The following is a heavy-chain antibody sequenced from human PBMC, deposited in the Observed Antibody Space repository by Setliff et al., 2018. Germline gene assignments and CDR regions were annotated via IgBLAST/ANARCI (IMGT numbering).Heavy chain of an antibody. CDR2: IWGDGGNK. CDR1: GFTFSSYR. J-gene: IGHJ4*02. Sequence: GGSLRLSCAASGFTFSSYRMHWVRQAPGKGLEWVAVIWGDGGNKYHADSVKGRFTISRDNSKNTLYLQMNSLRPEDTAVYYCARTCSGSGCYAGLESWGQGTPVTVSS. V-gene: IGHV3-33*08. CDR3: ARTCSGSGCYAGLES. D-gene: IGHD2-15*01.